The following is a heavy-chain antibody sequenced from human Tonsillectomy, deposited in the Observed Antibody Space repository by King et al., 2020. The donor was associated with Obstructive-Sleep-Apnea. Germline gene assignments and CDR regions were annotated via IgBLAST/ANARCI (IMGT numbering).Heavy chain of an antibody. V-gene: IGHV3-48*04. Sequence: VQLVESGGGLVQPAGSLRLSCAASGFTFSNCSMSWVRQAPGKGLEWISYITSSSSNICYADSVEGRFTISRDNAKNSLYLQMNSLRAEDTAVYYCARDRGLRDWGQGTLVTVSS. J-gene: IGHJ4*02. CDR2: ITSSSSNI. CDR3: ARDRGLRD. CDR1: GFTFSNCS. D-gene: IGHD2-21*01.